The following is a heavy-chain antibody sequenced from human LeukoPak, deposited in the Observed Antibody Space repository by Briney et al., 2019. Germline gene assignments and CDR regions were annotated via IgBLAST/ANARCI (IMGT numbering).Heavy chain of an antibody. CDR3: ARTQGVYYGGNFGAFDI. J-gene: IGHJ3*02. D-gene: IGHD4-23*01. CDR1: GYTFTSYG. V-gene: IGHV1-18*01. Sequence: GASVKVSCKASGYTFTSYGISWVRQAPGQGLEWMGWISAYNGNTNYAQKLQGRVTMTTDTSASTAYMELSSLRSEDTSVYYCARTQGVYYGGNFGAFDIWGQGTMVTVSS. CDR2: ISAYNGNT.